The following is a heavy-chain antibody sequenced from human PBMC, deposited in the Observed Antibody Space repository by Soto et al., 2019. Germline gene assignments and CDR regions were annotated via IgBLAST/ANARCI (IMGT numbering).Heavy chain of an antibody. V-gene: IGHV4-31*03. Sequence: QVQLQESGPGLVKPSQTLSLTCTVSGGSISSGGTGSYWTWIRQLPGKGWEWIGYIYYTGNTYYNPSLKSRPTISIDTSENQFSLKLTSVTAADTAVYFCASGHDAYKVRYWGQGTLVTVSS. CDR1: GGSISSGGTGSY. D-gene: IGHD1-1*01. CDR2: IYYTGNT. J-gene: IGHJ4*02. CDR3: ASGHDAYKVRY.